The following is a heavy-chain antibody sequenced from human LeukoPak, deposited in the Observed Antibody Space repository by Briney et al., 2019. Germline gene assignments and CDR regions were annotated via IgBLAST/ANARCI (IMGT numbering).Heavy chain of an antibody. D-gene: IGHD3-22*01. V-gene: IGHV4-39*01. Sequence: PSEALSLTCTVSGGSISSGSYYWGWIRQPPGKGLEWIGSMLYSGSTNYKPSLKSRVTMSVDTSKNQFSLKLSSVTAADTAVYYCAHYYDSRGYYLGYWGREPWSPSPQ. CDR1: GGSISSGSYY. CDR3: AHYYDSRGYYLGY. J-gene: IGHJ4*02. CDR2: MLYSGST.